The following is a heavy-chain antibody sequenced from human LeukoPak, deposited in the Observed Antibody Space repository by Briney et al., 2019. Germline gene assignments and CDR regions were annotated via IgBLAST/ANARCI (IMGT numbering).Heavy chain of an antibody. CDR3: ARSPGAVTTDRSYYYMDV. J-gene: IGHJ6*03. CDR2: IYYSGST. CDR1: GGSISSHY. D-gene: IGHD4-17*01. Sequence: SETLSLTCTVSGGSISSHYWSWIRQPPGKGLEWIGYIYYSGSTNYNPSLKSRVTISVDTSKNQFSLKLSSVTAADTAVYYCARSPGAVTTDRSYYYMDVWGKGTTVTVSS. V-gene: IGHV4-59*11.